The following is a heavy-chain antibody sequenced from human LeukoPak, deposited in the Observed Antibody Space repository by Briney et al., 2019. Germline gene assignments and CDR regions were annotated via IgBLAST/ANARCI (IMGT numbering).Heavy chain of an antibody. V-gene: IGHV3-21*01. Sequence: GGSLRLSCAASGFTFSAYDMNWVRQAPGKGLEWVSYISRDSAFVYYADSMKGRLTISRDNAKNSLYLQMESLRGEDTAVYYCARDDASTARASGMDVWGIGATVTVSS. D-gene: IGHD6-6*01. CDR2: ISRDSAFV. CDR1: GFTFSAYD. J-gene: IGHJ6*04. CDR3: ARDDASTARASGMDV.